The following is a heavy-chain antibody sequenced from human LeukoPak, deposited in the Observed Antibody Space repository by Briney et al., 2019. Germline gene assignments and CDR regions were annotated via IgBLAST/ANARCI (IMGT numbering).Heavy chain of an antibody. J-gene: IGHJ4*02. CDR3: ARDIFDYGGNTQEDY. V-gene: IGHV4-39*07. CDR2: IYYSGST. Sequence: SETLSLTCTVSGGSISSSSYYWGWIRQPPGKGLEWIGSIYYSGSTYYNPSLKSRVTISVDTSKNQFSLKLSSVTAADTAVYYCARDIFDYGGNTQEDYWGQGTLVTVSS. D-gene: IGHD4-23*01. CDR1: GGSISSSSYY.